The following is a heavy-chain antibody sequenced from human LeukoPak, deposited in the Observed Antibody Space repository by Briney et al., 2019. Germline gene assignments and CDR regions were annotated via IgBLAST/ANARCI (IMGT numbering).Heavy chain of an antibody. CDR1: GFTFNNYW. CDR3: AKDWGGDTGAGIDY. CDR2: IKVDGSEK. D-gene: IGHD1-14*01. V-gene: IGHV3-7*01. Sequence: GGSLRLSCAASGFTFNNYWMSWVRQAPGKGLEWVANIKVDGSEKYYVDSVKGRSTISRDNAKNSLYLQMNTLRAEDTAVYYCAKDWGGDTGAGIDYWGQGTLVTVSS. J-gene: IGHJ4*02.